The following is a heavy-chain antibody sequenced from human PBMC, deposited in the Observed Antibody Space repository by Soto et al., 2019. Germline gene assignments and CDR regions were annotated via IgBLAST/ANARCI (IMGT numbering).Heavy chain of an antibody. V-gene: IGHV3-48*03. CDR3: ARDRPAGGY. D-gene: IGHD2-2*01. Sequence: EVQLVESGGGLVQPGGSLRLSCAASGFSFSNYEMNWVRQAPGKGLEWVAYISSGGSTVHYADSVRGRFTISRDNARNSLYLQMNTLRVEDTALYYCARDRPAGGYWGQGTLVTVSS. J-gene: IGHJ4*02. CDR1: GFSFSNYE. CDR2: ISSGGSTV.